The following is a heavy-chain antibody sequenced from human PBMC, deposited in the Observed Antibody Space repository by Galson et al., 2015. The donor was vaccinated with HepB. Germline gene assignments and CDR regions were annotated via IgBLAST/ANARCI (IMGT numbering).Heavy chain of an antibody. J-gene: IGHJ6*03. V-gene: IGHV6-1*01. CDR2: TYYRSKWYN. CDR3: ARGSLYSGSYHPYYYYYMDV. Sequence: CAISGDSVSSNSAAWNWIRQSPSRGLEWLGRTYYRSKWYNDYAVSVKSRITINPDTSKNQFSLQLNSVTPEDTAVYYCARGSLYSGSYHPYYYYYMDVWGKGTTVNVSS. CDR1: GDSVSSNSAA. D-gene: IGHD1-26*01.